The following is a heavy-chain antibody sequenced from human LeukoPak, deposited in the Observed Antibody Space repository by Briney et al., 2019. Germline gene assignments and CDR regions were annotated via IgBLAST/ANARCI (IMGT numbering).Heavy chain of an antibody. CDR1: GFTFSSYA. Sequence: GGSLRLSCSASGFTFSSYAMHWVRQAPGKGLEYVSAISSNGGSTYYADSVKGRFTISRDNSKNTLYLQMSSLRAEDTAVCYCASRNYYDSSGYYYYYFDYWGQGILVTVSS. V-gene: IGHV3-64D*06. J-gene: IGHJ4*02. D-gene: IGHD3-22*01. CDR3: ASRNYYDSSGYYYYYFDY. CDR2: ISSNGGST.